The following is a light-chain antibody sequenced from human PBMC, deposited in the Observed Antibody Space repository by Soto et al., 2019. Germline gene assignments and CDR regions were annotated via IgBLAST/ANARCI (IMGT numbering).Light chain of an antibody. CDR1: QRVSSSY. V-gene: IGKV3-20*01. CDR2: GAC. J-gene: IGKJ1*01. Sequence: SPSTLSVSIRDRVTLSCRVRQRVSSSYLAWYQQKPGQAPRLFIYGACSRATCIPSRFSGSGSGTEFTLTISSLQPDDFATYYCQQYGTYPWTFGQGTKVDIK. CDR3: QQYGTYPWT.